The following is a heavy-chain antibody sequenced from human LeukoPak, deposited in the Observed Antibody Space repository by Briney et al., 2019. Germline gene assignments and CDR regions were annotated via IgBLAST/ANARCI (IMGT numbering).Heavy chain of an antibody. V-gene: IGHV3-21*01. D-gene: IGHD3-22*01. CDR1: GLTFSGYN. CDR3: ASSGEDYDSSGYYSPYYYYYYMDV. CDR2: ISSSSSYI. J-gene: IGHJ6*03. Sequence: PGGSLRLSCAASGLTFSGYNLNWVRQAPGKGLEWVSSISSSSSYISYADSVKGRFTISRDNAKNSLYLQMNSLRAEDTALYYCASSGEDYDSSGYYSPYYYYYYMDVWGKGTTVTVSS.